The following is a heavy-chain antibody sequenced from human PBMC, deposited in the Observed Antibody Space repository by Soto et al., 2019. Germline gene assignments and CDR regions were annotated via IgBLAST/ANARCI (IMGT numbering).Heavy chain of an antibody. J-gene: IGHJ6*02. CDR2: INHSGST. V-gene: IGHV4-34*01. CDR1: GGSFSGYY. Sequence: PSETLSLTCAVYGGSFSGYYWSWIRQPPGKGLEWIGEINHSGSTNYNPSLKSRVTISVDTSKNQFSLKLSSVTAADTAVYYCARGFVYCSSTSCYRSLYYYYGMDVWGQGTTVTVS. D-gene: IGHD2-2*01. CDR3: ARGFVYCSSTSCYRSLYYYYGMDV.